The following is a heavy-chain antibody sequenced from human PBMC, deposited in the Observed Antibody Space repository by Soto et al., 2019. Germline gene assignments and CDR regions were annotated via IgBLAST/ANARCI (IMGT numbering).Heavy chain of an antibody. Sequence: SETLSLTCAVSGGSISSTDHFWSWVRQPPGKGLEWIGEIYHSGSTNYNPSLKSRVTISVDKSKNQFSLKLSSVTAADTAVYYCARTVSSSWYKVFDYWGQGTLVTVSS. CDR2: IYHSGST. CDR3: ARTVSSSWYKVFDY. D-gene: IGHD6-13*01. CDR1: GGSISSTDHF. V-gene: IGHV4-4*02. J-gene: IGHJ4*02.